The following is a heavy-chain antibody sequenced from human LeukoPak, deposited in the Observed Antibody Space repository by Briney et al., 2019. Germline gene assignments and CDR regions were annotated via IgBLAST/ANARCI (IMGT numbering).Heavy chain of an antibody. CDR1: GFTVSSNY. CDR3: ARLPIVVITSGGY. V-gene: IGHV3-53*01. J-gene: IGHJ4*02. Sequence: AGGSLRLSCAASGFTVSSNYMTWVRQAPGEGLEWLSVIYSDGSTYYADSVKGRFTILRDNSKNTLYLQMNSLRAEDTAVYYCARLPIVVITSGGYWGQGTLVTVSS. CDR2: IYSDGST. D-gene: IGHD3-22*01.